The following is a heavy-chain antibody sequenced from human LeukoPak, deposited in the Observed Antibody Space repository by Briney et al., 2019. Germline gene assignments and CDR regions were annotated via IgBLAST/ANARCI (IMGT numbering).Heavy chain of an antibody. CDR1: GFTFSSYG. CDR2: IWYDGTNK. V-gene: IGHV3-33*01. J-gene: IGHJ4*02. Sequence: PGGSLRLSCAASGFTFSSYGMPCVRQAPGKGQGWVAIIWYDGTNKHYPDSVNGRFTISRDNSKNTLYLQMNRLRVEDTAVYYCVRGQNPQRGGGYSELWGQGTLVTVSS. D-gene: IGHD5-24*01. CDR3: VRGQNPQRGGGYSEL.